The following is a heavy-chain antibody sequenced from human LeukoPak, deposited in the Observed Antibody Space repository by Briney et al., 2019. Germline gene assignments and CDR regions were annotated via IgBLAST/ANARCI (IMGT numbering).Heavy chain of an antibody. CDR2: IIPIFGTV. D-gene: IGHD3-22*01. J-gene: IGHJ3*02. CDR1: GGTFSSYA. V-gene: IGHV1-69*05. Sequence: ASVKVSCKASGGTFSSYAISWVRQAPGQGLEWMGGIIPIFGTVNYAQKFQGRVTITTDKSTSTAYMELSSLRSEDTAVYYCARERDYYDSSGYYPGAFDIWGQGTMVTVSS. CDR3: ARERDYYDSSGYYPGAFDI.